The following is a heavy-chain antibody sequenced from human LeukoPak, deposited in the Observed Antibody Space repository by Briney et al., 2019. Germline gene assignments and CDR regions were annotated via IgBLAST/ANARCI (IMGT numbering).Heavy chain of an antibody. J-gene: IGHJ6*03. D-gene: IGHD1-26*01. CDR2: IYYSGST. CDR1: GGSISSYY. CDR3: ARGRVGYYYYYYMDV. Sequence: SETLSLTCTVSGGSISSYYWSWIRQPPGKGLEWFGYIYYSGSTNYNPSLKSRVTISVDTSKNQFSLKLSSVTAADTAVYYCARGRVGYYYYYYMDVWGKGTTVTVSS. V-gene: IGHV4-59*12.